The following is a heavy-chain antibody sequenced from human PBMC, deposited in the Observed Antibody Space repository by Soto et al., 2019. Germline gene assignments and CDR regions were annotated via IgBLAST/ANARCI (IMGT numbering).Heavy chain of an antibody. J-gene: IGHJ6*02. CDR1: GFTFSSYS. CDR3: ARRGYSGSYGMDV. Sequence: PGMSLRLSFSASGFTFSSYSMNWVRQAPGKGLEWVSYISSSSSTIYYADSVKGRFTISRDNAKNSLYLQMNSLRAEDTAVYYCARRGYSGSYGMDVWGQGTTVTVSS. CDR2: ISSSSSTI. D-gene: IGHD5-12*01. V-gene: IGHV3-48*01.